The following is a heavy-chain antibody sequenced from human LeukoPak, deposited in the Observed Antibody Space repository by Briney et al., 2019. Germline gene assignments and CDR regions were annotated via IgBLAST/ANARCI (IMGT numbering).Heavy chain of an antibody. D-gene: IGHD3-22*01. CDR3: AKDPQNYYDSGGSFDY. CDR2: ISGSGGST. V-gene: IGHV3-23*01. CDR1: GFTFSSYA. J-gene: IGHJ4*02. Sequence: GGSLRLSCAASGFTFSSYAMSWVRQAPGKGPEWVSAISGSGGSTYYADSVKGRFTISRDNSKNTLYLQMNSLRAEDTAVYYCAKDPQNYYDSGGSFDYWGQGTLVTVSS.